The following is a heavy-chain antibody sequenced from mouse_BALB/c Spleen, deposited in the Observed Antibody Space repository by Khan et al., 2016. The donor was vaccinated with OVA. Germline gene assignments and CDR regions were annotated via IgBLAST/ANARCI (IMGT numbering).Heavy chain of an antibody. CDR1: GYSITRDYA. V-gene: IGHV3-2*02. CDR3: ASERGRYYAMDY. Sequence: EVQLLETGPGLVKPSQSLSLTCTVTGYSITRDYAWNWIRQFPGNKLEWMGYITNSGSTNYNPSLKSRISITRDTSKNQFFLQLNSVTTEDTATYYCASERGRYYAMDYWGQGTSVTVSS. CDR2: ITNSGST. D-gene: IGHD4-1*01. J-gene: IGHJ4*01.